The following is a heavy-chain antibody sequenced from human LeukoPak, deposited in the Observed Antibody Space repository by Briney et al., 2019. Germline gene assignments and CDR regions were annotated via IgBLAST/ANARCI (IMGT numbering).Heavy chain of an antibody. V-gene: IGHV4-39*01. Sequence: TSETLSLTCTVSGGSISSSSYSWGWIRQPPGKGLEWIGSIYYSGSTYYNPSLKSRVTISVDTSKNQFSLKLSSVTAADTAVYYCARLGNVWFGELSYGMDVWGQGTTVTVSS. D-gene: IGHD3-10*01. CDR3: ARLGNVWFGELSYGMDV. J-gene: IGHJ6*02. CDR1: GGSISSSSYS. CDR2: IYYSGST.